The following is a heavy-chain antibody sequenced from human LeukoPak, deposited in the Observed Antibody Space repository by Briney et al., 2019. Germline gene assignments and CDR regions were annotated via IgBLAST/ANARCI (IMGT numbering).Heavy chain of an antibody. CDR1: GFTFSSYA. CDR2: ISGSGGST. D-gene: IGHD1-26*01. Sequence: QPGGSLRLSCAASGFTFSSYAMSWVRQAPGKGLEWVSAISGSGGSTYYADSVKGRFTISRDNSKNTLYLQMNSLRAEDTAVYYCAQPVGAEPEYYFDYWGQGSLVTVSS. V-gene: IGHV3-23*01. J-gene: IGHJ4*02. CDR3: AQPVGAEPEYYFDY.